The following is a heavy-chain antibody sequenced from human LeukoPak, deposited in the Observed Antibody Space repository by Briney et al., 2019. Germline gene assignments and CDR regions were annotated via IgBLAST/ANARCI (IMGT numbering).Heavy chain of an antibody. Sequence: GGSLRLSCAVSGFTFSSYSMNWVRQAPGKGLEWVSYISSSSSTIYYADSVKGRFTISRDNAKNSLYLQMNSLRAEDTAVYYCARETEVVVPAAYNYWGQGTLVTVSS. V-gene: IGHV3-48*01. J-gene: IGHJ4*02. CDR2: ISSSSSTI. CDR3: ARETEVVVPAAYNY. D-gene: IGHD2-2*01. CDR1: GFTFSSYS.